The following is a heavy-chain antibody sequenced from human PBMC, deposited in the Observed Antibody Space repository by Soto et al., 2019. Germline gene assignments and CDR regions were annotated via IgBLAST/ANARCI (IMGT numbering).Heavy chain of an antibody. J-gene: IGHJ4*02. D-gene: IGHD6-13*01. V-gene: IGHV4-4*02. CDR1: GGSISRSNW. CDR3: ARAPGYSSSWYLLYYFDY. Sequence: PSETLSLTCAVSGGSISRSNWWSWFRQPPGKGLEWIGEIYHSGSTNYNPSLKSRVTISVDKSKNQFSLKLSSVTAADTAVYYCARAPGYSSSWYLLYYFDYWGQGTLVTVSS. CDR2: IYHSGST.